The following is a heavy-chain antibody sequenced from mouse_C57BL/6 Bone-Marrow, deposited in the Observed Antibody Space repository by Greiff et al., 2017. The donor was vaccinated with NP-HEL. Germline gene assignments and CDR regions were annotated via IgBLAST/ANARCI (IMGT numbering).Heavy chain of an antibody. J-gene: IGHJ3*01. CDR1: GFTFSDYY. CDR3: ARRELRGFAY. Sequence: EVMLVESGGGLVQPGGSLKLSCAASGFTFSDYYMYWVRQTPEKRLEWVAYISNGGGSTYYPDTVKGRFTISRDNAKNTLYLQMSRLKSEDTAMYYCARRELRGFAYWGQGTLVTVSA. CDR2: ISNGGGST. V-gene: IGHV5-12*01. D-gene: IGHD3-2*02.